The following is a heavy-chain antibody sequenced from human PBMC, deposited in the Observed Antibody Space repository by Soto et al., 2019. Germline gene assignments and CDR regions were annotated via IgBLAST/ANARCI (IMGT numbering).Heavy chain of an antibody. D-gene: IGHD1-1*01. Sequence: QVRLQQWGAGLLKPSETLSLTCAVYGASFSDSYWNWIRQPPGKGLEWIGEINHSGSTIYNTSLEIRVTISLDTSRNQFTLKMRSATAADTAVYYCAREVPSRYFDLWGRGTPVTVSS. V-gene: IGHV4-34*01. J-gene: IGHJ2*01. CDR2: INHSGST. CDR1: GASFSDSY. CDR3: AREVPSRYFDL.